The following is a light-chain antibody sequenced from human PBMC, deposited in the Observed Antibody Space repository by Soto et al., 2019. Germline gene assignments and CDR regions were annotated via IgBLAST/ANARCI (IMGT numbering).Light chain of an antibody. J-gene: IGKJ4*01. CDR3: QQRSTWPLT. CDR2: DAF. V-gene: IGKV3-11*01. CDR1: QSVGSY. Sequence: EIVLTHSPATLSLSPGEIATLSCRASQSVGSYLAWYQQKPGQAPRLLIYDAFSRATGIPARFSGSGSGTDFTLTISSLEPEDFAVYYCQQRSTWPLTFGGGIKVEIK.